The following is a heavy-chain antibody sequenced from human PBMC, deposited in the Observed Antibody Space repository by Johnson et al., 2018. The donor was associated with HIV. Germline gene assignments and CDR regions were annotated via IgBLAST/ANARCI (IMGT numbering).Heavy chain of an antibody. J-gene: IGHJ3*02. V-gene: IGHV3-11*04. CDR3: ARDPDGTTGTTYPDAAFDI. Sequence: QVLLVESGGGVVQPGRSLRLSCAASGFTFSDYYMSWIRQAPGKGLEWVSYISSSGSTIYYADSVKGRFTISRDNAKNSLYLQMNSLRAEDTAVYYCARDPDGTTGTTYPDAAFDIWGQGTMVTVSS. D-gene: IGHD1-1*01. CDR1: GFTFSDYY. CDR2: ISSSGSTI.